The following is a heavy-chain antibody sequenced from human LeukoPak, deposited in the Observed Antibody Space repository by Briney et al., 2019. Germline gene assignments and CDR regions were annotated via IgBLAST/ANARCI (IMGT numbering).Heavy chain of an antibody. Sequence: GGSLRLSRAASGFTFSSYSMNWVRQAPGKGLEWVSSISSSSSYIYYADSVKGRFTISRDNAKNSLYLQMNSLRAEDTAVYYCARRSGVRGVIITEGSYYFDYWGQGTLVTVSS. J-gene: IGHJ4*02. V-gene: IGHV3-21*01. CDR3: ARRSGVRGVIITEGSYYFDY. CDR1: GFTFSSYS. CDR2: ISSSSSYI. D-gene: IGHD3-10*01.